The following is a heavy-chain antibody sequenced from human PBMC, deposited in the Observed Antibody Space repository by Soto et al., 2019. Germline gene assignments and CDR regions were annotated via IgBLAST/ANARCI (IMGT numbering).Heavy chain of an antibody. CDR1: GYTFTGYY. J-gene: IGHJ6*02. CDR2: INPNSDDT. D-gene: IGHD6-13*01. Sequence: ASVKVSCKASGYTFTGYYMHWVRQAPGQGLEWMGWINPNSDDTRSAQKFRGRLTLTRDKSMRAVYMKLSNLRPDDTAVYYCAREWSAAGHFYGMDVWGQGTTVTVSS. V-gene: IGHV1-2*02. CDR3: AREWSAAGHFYGMDV.